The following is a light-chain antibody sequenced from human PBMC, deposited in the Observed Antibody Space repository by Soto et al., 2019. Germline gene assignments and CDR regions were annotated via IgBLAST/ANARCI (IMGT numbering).Light chain of an antibody. CDR3: QQYNNWPPDT. Sequence: EIVMTQSPATLSVSPGERATLSCRASQSVSSNLAWYQQKPGQAPRFLIYGASTRATGIPARFSGSGSGTEFTLTISSLQSEDFAVYYCQQYNNWPPDTFGGGTKVDIK. V-gene: IGKV3-15*01. CDR2: GAS. J-gene: IGKJ4*01. CDR1: QSVSSN.